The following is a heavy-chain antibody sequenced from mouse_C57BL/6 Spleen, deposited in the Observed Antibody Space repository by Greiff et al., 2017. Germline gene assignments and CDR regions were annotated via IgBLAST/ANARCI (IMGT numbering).Heavy chain of an antibody. CDR2: INYDGSST. D-gene: IGHD1-1*01. J-gene: IGHJ1*03. Sequence: DVQLVESEGGLVQPGSSMKLSCTASGFTFSDYYMAWVRQVPEKGLEWVANINYDGSSTYYLDSLKSRFIISRDNAKNILYLQMSSLKSEDTATYYCAREGYGSSHWYFDVWGTGTTVTVSS. CDR1: GFTFSDYY. CDR3: AREGYGSSHWYFDV. V-gene: IGHV5-16*01.